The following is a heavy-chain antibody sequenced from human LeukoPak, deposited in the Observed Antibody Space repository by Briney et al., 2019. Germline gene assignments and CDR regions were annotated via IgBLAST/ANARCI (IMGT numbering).Heavy chain of an antibody. V-gene: IGHV1-18*01. J-gene: IGHJ4*02. D-gene: IGHD3/OR15-3a*01. Sequence: GASVKVSCKASGYTFTSYGISWVRQAPGQGLEWMGWISAYNGNTNYAQKLQGRVTMTEDTSTDTAYMELSSLRSEDTAVYYCARGYPMDWNYFDYWGQGMLVTVSS. CDR1: GYTFTSYG. CDR3: ARGYPMDWNYFDY. CDR2: ISAYNGNT.